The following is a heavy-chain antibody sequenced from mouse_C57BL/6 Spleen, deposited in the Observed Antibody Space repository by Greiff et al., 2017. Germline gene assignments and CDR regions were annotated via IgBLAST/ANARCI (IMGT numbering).Heavy chain of an antibody. CDR2: INYDGSST. Sequence: EVQLMESEGGLVQPGSSMKLSCTASGFTFSDYYMAWVRQVPEKGLEWVANINYDGSSTYYLDSLKSRFIISRDNAKNILYLQMSSLKSEDTATYYCARDKGYDGYYWYFDVWGTGTTVTVSS. V-gene: IGHV5-16*01. D-gene: IGHD2-3*01. CDR3: ARDKGYDGYYWYFDV. CDR1: GFTFSDYY. J-gene: IGHJ1*03.